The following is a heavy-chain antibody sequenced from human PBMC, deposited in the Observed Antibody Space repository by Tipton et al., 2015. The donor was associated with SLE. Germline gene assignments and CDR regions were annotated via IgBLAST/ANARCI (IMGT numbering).Heavy chain of an antibody. Sequence: SLRLSCAASGFTFSSYAMHWVRQAPGKGLEWVAVISYDGSKKYYADSVKGRFTISRDNSKNTLYLQMNSLRAEDTAVYYCARSPYDSSGYYFDYWGQGTLVTVSS. CDR3: ARSPYDSSGYYFDY. V-gene: IGHV3-30*04. J-gene: IGHJ4*02. CDR1: GFTFSSYA. D-gene: IGHD3-22*01. CDR2: ISYDGSKK.